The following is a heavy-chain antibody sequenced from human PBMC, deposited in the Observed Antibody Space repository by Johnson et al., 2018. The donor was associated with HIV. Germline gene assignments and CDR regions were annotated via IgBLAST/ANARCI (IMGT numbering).Heavy chain of an antibody. CDR2: IWYDGSNK. CDR3: AKVLNEKSYIDLFHV. V-gene: IGHV3-33*06. Sequence: QVQLVESGGGVVQPGRSLRLSCAASGFTFSSYGMHWVRQAPGKGLEWVAVIWYDGSNKYYADSVKGRFTISRDNSKNTLYLQMNSLRAEDTAVYYCAKVLNEKSYIDLFHVWGQGTMVTVSS. D-gene: IGHD2-8*01. CDR1: GFTFSSYG. J-gene: IGHJ3*01.